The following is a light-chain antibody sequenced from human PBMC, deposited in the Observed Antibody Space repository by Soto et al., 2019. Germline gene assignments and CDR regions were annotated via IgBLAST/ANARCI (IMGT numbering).Light chain of an antibody. CDR3: QQYNNWPLT. J-gene: IGKJ4*01. CDR1: QSVSNN. CDR2: GIS. V-gene: IGKV3-15*01. Sequence: DIVMTQSPATLSVSPGERATLSCRASQSVSNNLAWYQQKPGQAPRPLIYGISTRATGIPARFSGSGSGTEFTLTISRLQSEDFAVYYCQQYNNWPLTFGGGTKVDIK.